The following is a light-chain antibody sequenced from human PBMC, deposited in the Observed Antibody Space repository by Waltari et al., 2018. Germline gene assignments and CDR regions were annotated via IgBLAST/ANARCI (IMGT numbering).Light chain of an antibody. J-gene: IGLJ3*02. Sequence: QLVLTQSPSASSSLGASVQLTCTLDSGHSSNIVAWLQQQPEEGPRYLMKINSDGSHSKGDEIPDRFSGSSSGAERYLTISSVQSEDEADYYCQTGGHGTWVFGGGTKLTVL. CDR2: INSDGSH. CDR3: QTGGHGTWV. V-gene: IGLV4-69*01. CDR1: SGHSSNI.